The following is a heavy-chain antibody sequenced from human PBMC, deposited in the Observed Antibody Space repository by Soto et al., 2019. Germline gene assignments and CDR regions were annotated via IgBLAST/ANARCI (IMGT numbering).Heavy chain of an antibody. D-gene: IGHD3-10*01. CDR2: ISGGGDAP. CDR3: ARKVPGSTRRPDYWYFDL. Sequence: EVQLLESGGGLVQPGGSLRLSCAGSGFTFINYAMNWVRQAPGQGLEWVSTISGGGDAPFFADSVRGRFTISRDNSKTAVTLQMNNLGVDDTAVYFCARKVPGSTRRPDYWYFDLWGRGPLVTVSS. J-gene: IGHJ2*01. V-gene: IGHV3-23*01. CDR1: GFTFINYA.